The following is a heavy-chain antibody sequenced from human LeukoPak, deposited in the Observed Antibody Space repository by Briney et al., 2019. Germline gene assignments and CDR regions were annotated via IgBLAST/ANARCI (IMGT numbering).Heavy chain of an antibody. Sequence: GESLKIFCKGSGYSFTSFWFGWVGQMPGKGLEWMGIMYPGDGDTRFSPPFPGQVTISADKSISTAYLEWSSLKASDTAMYYTVRHTKTARRPDYWGQGTLVTVSS. CDR1: GYSFTSFW. D-gene: IGHD1-14*01. J-gene: IGHJ4*02. CDR3: VRHTKTARRPDY. V-gene: IGHV5-51*01. CDR2: MYPGDGDT.